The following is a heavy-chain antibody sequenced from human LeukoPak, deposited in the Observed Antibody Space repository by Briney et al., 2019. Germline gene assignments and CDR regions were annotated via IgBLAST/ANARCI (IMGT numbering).Heavy chain of an antibody. CDR1: GYTFTSYG. J-gene: IGHJ4*02. CDR3: ARDRADFWSGYPPLGY. CDR2: ISAYNGNT. V-gene: IGHV1-18*01. Sequence: ASVKVSCKASGYTFTSYGISWVRQAPGQGLEWMGWISAYNGNTNYAQKLQGRVTMTTDTSTSTAYMELRSLRSDDTAVYYCARDRADFWSGYPPLGYWGQGTLVTVSS. D-gene: IGHD3-3*01.